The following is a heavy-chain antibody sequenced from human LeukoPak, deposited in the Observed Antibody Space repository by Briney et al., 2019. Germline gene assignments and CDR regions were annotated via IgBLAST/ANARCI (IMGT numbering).Heavy chain of an antibody. CDR2: IWYGGSNK. Sequence: PGGSLRLSCAASGFTFSSYGMHWVRQAPGKGLEWVAVIWYGGSNKYYADSVKGRFTISRDNSKNTLYLQMDSLRGDDTAVYYCVRAQIPGRCGVGSCYSDYWGQGTLVTVSS. V-gene: IGHV3-33*08. CDR1: GFTFSSYG. D-gene: IGHD2-15*01. CDR3: VRAQIPGRCGVGSCYSDY. J-gene: IGHJ4*02.